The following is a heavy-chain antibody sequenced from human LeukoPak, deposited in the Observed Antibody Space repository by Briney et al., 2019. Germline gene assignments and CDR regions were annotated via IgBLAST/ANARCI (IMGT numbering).Heavy chain of an antibody. V-gene: IGHV7-4-1*02. D-gene: IGHD4-17*01. CDR2: INTNTGNP. CDR3: AREVDYGDYSYYYYGMDV. Sequence: ASVKASCKASGYTFTSYAMNWVRQAPGQGLEWMGWINTNTGNPTYAQGFTGRFVFSLDTSVSTAYLQISSLKAEDTAVYYCAREVDYGDYSYYYYGMDVWGQGTTVTVSS. J-gene: IGHJ6*02. CDR1: GYTFTSYA.